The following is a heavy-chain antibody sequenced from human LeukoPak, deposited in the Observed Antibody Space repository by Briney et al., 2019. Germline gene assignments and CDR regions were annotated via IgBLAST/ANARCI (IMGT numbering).Heavy chain of an antibody. Sequence: ASVKVSCKASGYTFTSYDINWVRQATGQGLEWMGRMNPNSGDTGYAQKFQGRVTITRNTSISTAYMELSSLRSEDTAVYYCAAVSGSGIAVAGTDTWGQGTLVTVSS. D-gene: IGHD6-19*01. CDR2: MNPNSGDT. V-gene: IGHV1-8*03. CDR1: GYTFTSYD. J-gene: IGHJ5*02. CDR3: AAVSGSGIAVAGTDT.